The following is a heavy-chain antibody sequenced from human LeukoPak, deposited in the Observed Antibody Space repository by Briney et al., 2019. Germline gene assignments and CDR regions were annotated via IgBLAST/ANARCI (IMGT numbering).Heavy chain of an antibody. CDR1: GFTFSSYS. J-gene: IGHJ4*02. CDR3: FRIAVETFDY. Sequence: GGSLRLSCAASGFTFSSYSMNWVRQAPGKGLEWVSSISSSSSYIYYADSVKGRFTISRDNAKNALYLQMNSLRAEDTAVYYCFRIAVETFDYWGQGTLVTVSS. V-gene: IGHV3-21*01. CDR2: ISSSSSYI. D-gene: IGHD6-19*01.